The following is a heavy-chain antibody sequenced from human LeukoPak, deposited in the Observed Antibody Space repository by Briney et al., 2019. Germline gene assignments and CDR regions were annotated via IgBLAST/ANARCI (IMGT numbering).Heavy chain of an antibody. Sequence: GGSLRLSCAASGFSFGIYAMSWVRQAPGKGLEWVSLISGGGDSTYYADSVKGRFTISRDNSKNTLYLEMNSLRAEDTAVYYCGKDRNVYCSGGSCYTLWGQGTLVTVSS. D-gene: IGHD2-15*01. CDR3: GKDRNVYCSGGSCYTL. J-gene: IGHJ4*02. V-gene: IGHV3-23*01. CDR2: ISGGGDST. CDR1: GFSFGIYA.